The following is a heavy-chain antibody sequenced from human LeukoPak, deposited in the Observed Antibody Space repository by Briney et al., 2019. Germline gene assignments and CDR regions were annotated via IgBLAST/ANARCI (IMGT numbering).Heavy chain of an antibody. CDR3: ARERYSSSSLVWFDH. J-gene: IGHJ5*02. CDR2: IYTSGST. Sequence: PSETLSLTCTVSGGSISSYYWSWIRQPAGKGLEWIGRIYTSGSTNYNPSLKSRVTISVDKSKNQFSLKLSSVTAADTAVYYCARERYSSSSLVWFDHWGQGTLVTVSS. CDR1: GGSISSYY. V-gene: IGHV4-4*07. D-gene: IGHD6-6*01.